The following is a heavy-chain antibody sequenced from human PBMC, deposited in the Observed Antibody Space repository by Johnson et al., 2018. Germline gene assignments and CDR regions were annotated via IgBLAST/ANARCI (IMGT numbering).Heavy chain of an antibody. CDR2: IRSKANSYAT. J-gene: IGHJ6*03. D-gene: IGHD6-13*01. V-gene: IGHV3-73*01. Sequence: VQLVQSGGGLVQPGGSLKLSCAASGFTFSGSAMHWVRQASGKGLEWVGRIRSKANSYATAYAASVKGRFTISRNDSKNTAYLQMNSLKTEDTAVYYCTRHGAAADSYYYYYNMDVWGQGTTVTVSS. CDR1: GFTFSGSA. CDR3: TRHGAAADSYYYYYNMDV.